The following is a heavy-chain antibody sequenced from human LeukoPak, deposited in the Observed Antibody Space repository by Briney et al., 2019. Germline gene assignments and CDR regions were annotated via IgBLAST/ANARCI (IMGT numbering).Heavy chain of an antibody. CDR2: ISYDGSNK. CDR1: GFTFSSFG. J-gene: IGHJ4*02. D-gene: IGHD6-6*01. Sequence: TGGSLRLSCAASGFTFSSFGMHWVRQAPGKGLEWVAVISYDGSNKYYADSVKGRFTISRDNSKNTLYLQMNSLGAEDTAVYYCAKAIEYSSSGVDHWGQGTLVTVSS. V-gene: IGHV3-30*18. CDR3: AKAIEYSSSGVDH.